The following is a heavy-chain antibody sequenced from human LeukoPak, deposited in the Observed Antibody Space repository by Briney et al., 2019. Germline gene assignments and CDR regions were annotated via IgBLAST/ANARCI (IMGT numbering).Heavy chain of an antibody. CDR2: IYYSGST. D-gene: IGHD6-13*01. Sequence: SETLSLTCAVSGGSISSINWWSWVRQPPGKGLEWIGYIYYSGSTNYNPSLKSRVTISVDTSKDQFSLKLSSVTAADTAVYYCAKVVDSSSWYAYYYYGMDVWGQGTTVTVSS. CDR3: AKVVDSSSWYAYYYYGMDV. J-gene: IGHJ6*02. CDR1: GGSISSINW. V-gene: IGHV4-4*02.